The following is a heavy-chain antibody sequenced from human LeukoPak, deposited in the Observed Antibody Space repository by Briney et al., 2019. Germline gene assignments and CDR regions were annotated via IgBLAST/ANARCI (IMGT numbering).Heavy chain of an antibody. CDR1: GFTFSTYT. D-gene: IGHD3-10*01. CDR2: ISSSATTM. CDR3: AKDIGVSRFFDY. J-gene: IGHJ4*02. Sequence: GGSLRLSCAASGFTFSTYTMNWVRQSPGKGLEWVSYISSSATTMYYGDSVKGRFTISRDNAKNSLYLQMNSLRAEDTAVYYCAKDIGVSRFFDYWGQGTLVTVSS. V-gene: IGHV3-48*04.